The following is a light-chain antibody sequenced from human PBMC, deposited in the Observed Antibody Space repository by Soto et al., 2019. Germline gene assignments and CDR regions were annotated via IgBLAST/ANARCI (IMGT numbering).Light chain of an antibody. CDR1: QSISSY. J-gene: IGKJ1*01. Sequence: QMSLSPSSLSASVGDSVTITCRDSQSISSYLNWYQQKPGKAPKLLIYAASSLQSGVPSRFSGSGSGTDFTLTISSLQPEDFATYYSQQSYSTLWTFAQGTKVDIK. CDR3: QQSYSTLWT. V-gene: IGKV1-39*01. CDR2: AAS.